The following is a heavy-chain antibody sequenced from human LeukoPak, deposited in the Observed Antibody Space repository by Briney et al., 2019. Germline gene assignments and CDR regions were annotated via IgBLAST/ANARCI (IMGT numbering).Heavy chain of an antibody. Sequence: ASVKVSCKASGGTFSSYAISWVRQAPGQGLEWMGRIIPILGIANYAQKFQGRVTITADKSTSTAYMELSSLRSEDTAVYYCARDPGNDFWCGSLQYYFDYWGQGTLVTVSS. D-gene: IGHD3-3*01. CDR3: ARDPGNDFWCGSLQYYFDY. V-gene: IGHV1-69*04. CDR2: IIPILGIA. J-gene: IGHJ4*02. CDR1: GGTFSSYA.